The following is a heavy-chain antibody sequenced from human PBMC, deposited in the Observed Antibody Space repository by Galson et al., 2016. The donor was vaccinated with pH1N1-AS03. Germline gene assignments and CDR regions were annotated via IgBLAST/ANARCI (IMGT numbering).Heavy chain of an antibody. CDR2: ISSYTGHT. D-gene: IGHD6-6*01. J-gene: IGHJ6*02. CDR1: GYTFATYG. CDR3: ARDKVGEARPYYYGMDV. Sequence: SVKVSCKASGYTFATYGISWVRQAPGQGLEWMGWISSYTGHTNYAQKLQGRVAMTTETSTSTAYMELRSLRSDDTALYYCARDKVGEARPYYYGMDVWGQGTTVTVSS. V-gene: IGHV1-18*01.